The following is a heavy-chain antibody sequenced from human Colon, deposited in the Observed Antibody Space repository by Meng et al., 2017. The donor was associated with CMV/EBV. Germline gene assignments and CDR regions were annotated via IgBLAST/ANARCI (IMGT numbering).Heavy chain of an antibody. V-gene: IGHV4-59*01. CDR3: ARDYSGGYYWFDP. D-gene: IGHD6-19*01. Sequence: QGQLQESGPGLVKPSESLSLNCTVSGGSITNYYWTWIRQFTGKGLEWIGYIYYSGTTKYNPSLQRRVTISVDTSKNQFSLKLSSVTAADTAVYYCARDYSGGYYWFDPWGQGTLVTVSS. CDR1: GGSITNYY. CDR2: IYYSGTT. J-gene: IGHJ5*02.